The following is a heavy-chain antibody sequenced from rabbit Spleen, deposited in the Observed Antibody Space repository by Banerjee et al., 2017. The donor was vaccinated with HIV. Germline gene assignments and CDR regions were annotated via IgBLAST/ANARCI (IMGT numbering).Heavy chain of an antibody. CDR1: GFSFSSYYY. D-gene: IGHD2-1*01. J-gene: IGHJ4*01. CDR3: ARDQHGDTMFNL. Sequence: QEQLVESGGGLVQPEGSLTLTCTASGFSFSSYYYMCWVRQAPGKGLEWIACVETGSGGSTAYASWAKGRFTITRSTSLNTVTLQMTSLTVADTATYLCARDQHGDTMFNLWGQGTLVTVS. V-gene: IGHV1S45*01. CDR2: VETGSGGST.